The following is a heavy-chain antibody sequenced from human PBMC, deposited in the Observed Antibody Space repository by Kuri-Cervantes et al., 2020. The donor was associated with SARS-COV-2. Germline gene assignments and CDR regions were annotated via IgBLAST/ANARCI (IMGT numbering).Heavy chain of an antibody. CDR3: ASGHYGS. CDR1: GFTFSSYW. Sequence: GESLKISCAASGFTFSSYWMSWVRQTPGKRLEGVANINPEGTEKFYVDSVKGRVTISRDNARGLVSLQMNSLRVEDTGIYYCASGHYGSWGQGTLVTVSS. CDR2: INPEGTEK. J-gene: IGHJ5*02. V-gene: IGHV3-7*01. D-gene: IGHD3-16*01.